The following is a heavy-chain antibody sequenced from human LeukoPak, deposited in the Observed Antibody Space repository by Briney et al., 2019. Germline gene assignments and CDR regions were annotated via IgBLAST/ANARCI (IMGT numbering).Heavy chain of an antibody. CDR2: ISYDGSNK. D-gene: IGHD2-21*02. Sequence: GGSLRLSCAASGFTFSSYGMHWVRQAPGKGLEWVAVISYDGSNKYYADSVEGRFTISRDNSKNTLYLQMNSLRAEDTAVYYCARASCGGDCPFDYWGQGTLATVSS. J-gene: IGHJ4*02. CDR1: GFTFSSYG. CDR3: ARASCGGDCPFDY. V-gene: IGHV3-30*03.